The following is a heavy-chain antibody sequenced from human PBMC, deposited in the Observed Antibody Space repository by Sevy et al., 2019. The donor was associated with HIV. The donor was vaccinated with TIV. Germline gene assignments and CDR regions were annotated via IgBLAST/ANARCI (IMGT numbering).Heavy chain of an antibody. CDR2: ISSSSNYI. CDR3: ARGRGYCSGGSCPSNMDV. V-gene: IGHV3-21*01. D-gene: IGHD2-15*01. CDR1: GFTFSSYS. Sequence: GGSLRLSCAASGFTFSSYSMNWVRQAPGKGLEWVSSISSSSNYIYYADSVKGRFTISRDNAKNSRYLQMNSLRAEDTAVYYGARGRGYCSGGSCPSNMDVWGQGTTVTVSS. J-gene: IGHJ6*02.